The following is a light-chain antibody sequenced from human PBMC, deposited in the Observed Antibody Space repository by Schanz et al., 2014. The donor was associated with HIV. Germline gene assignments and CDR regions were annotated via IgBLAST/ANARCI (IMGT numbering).Light chain of an antibody. CDR2: GTH. CDR3: GTWDSRMSVGFV. V-gene: IGLV1-51*01. J-gene: IGLJ1*01. Sequence: QSVLTQPPSVSAAPGQRVTISCSGSAFNVGQNYVSWYQQFPGTAPKLLIYGTHDRLSEIPDRFSGSKTGTSATLAIVGLQTGDEADYYCGTWDSRMSVGFVFGSGTKLTVL. CDR1: AFNVGQNY.